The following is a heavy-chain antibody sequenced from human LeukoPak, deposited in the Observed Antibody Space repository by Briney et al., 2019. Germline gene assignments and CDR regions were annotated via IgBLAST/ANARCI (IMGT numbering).Heavy chain of an antibody. CDR3: ARASTYYDILTGYSPFDY. J-gene: IGHJ4*02. CDR2: IYYSGST. D-gene: IGHD3-9*01. V-gene: IGHV4-59*01. CDR1: GGSISSYY. Sequence: PSETLSLTCTVSGGSISSYYWSWIRQPPGKGLEWIGYIYYSGSTSYNPSLKSRVTISVDTSKNQFSLKLSSVTAADTAVYYCARASTYYDILTGYSPFDYWGQGTLVTVSS.